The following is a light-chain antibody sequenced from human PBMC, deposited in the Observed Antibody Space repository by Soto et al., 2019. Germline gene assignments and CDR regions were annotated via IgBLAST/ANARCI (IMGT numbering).Light chain of an antibody. J-gene: IGKJ5*01. CDR2: GAS. CDR1: QSVSSK. Sequence: IVIARPLGTLSGSRGARYPLDCRASQSVSSKLAWYQQKPGQAPRLLIHGASTRATGIPARFSGSGSGTDFTLTSSSLPSEDFAVYYWQPYINWALTIGEGTRLEIK. V-gene: IGKV3-15*01. CDR3: QPYINWALT.